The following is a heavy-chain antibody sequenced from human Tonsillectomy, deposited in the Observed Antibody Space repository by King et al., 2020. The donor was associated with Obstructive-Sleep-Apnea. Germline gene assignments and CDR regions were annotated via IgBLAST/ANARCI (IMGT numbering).Heavy chain of an antibody. Sequence: QLQESGPGLVKPSGTLSLTCTVSGDAISSTIWWSWVRQTPGKGLEWIGEIYHSGSSNYNPSLESRVTISLDKTKNQFSLKLRSVTAADTAVYYCARRRFGFDYWGQGALVTVSS. CDR3: ARRRFGFDY. CDR1: GDAISSTIW. V-gene: IGHV4-4*02. CDR2: IYHSGSS. J-gene: IGHJ4*02. D-gene: IGHD3-16*01.